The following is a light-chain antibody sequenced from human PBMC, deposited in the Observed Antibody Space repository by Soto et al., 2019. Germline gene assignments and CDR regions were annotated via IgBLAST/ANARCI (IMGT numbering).Light chain of an antibody. J-gene: IGKJ1*01. CDR2: GAS. Sequence: LVMTQSPATLSVSPGERATLSCRASESVHTHLAWYQQKPGQAPRLLIYGASTRATGVPARFSGSGSGTEFTRTITSLQSEDFAVYYCQQYDNWRWTFGQGTKVEIK. CDR1: ESVHTH. V-gene: IGKV3-15*01. CDR3: QQYDNWRWT.